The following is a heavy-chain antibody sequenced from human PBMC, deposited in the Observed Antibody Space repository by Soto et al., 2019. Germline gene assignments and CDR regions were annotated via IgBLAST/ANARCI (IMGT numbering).Heavy chain of an antibody. CDR2: IYHAASDT. J-gene: IGHJ4*02. CDR3: ARRRAWNDAFDF. D-gene: IGHD1-1*01. Sequence: GESLKISCKASGYNFTSYWIGWVRQMPGKGLGLLGVIYHAASDTRYRPPFEGQVTFSVDKSLTTAYVQWNSLKTSDTARYYCARRRAWNDAFDFWGLGSLVTVSS. CDR1: GYNFTSYW. V-gene: IGHV5-51*01.